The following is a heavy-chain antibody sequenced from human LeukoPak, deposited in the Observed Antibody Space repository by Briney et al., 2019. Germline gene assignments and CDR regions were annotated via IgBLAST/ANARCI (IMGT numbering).Heavy chain of an antibody. V-gene: IGHV4-61*08. J-gene: IGHJ4*02. CDR2: IYYSGTT. CDR1: GGSISSGDYY. D-gene: IGHD4-17*01. Sequence: KPSETLSLTCTVSGGSISSGDYYWSWIRQPPGKGLECIGYIYYSGTTNYNPSLKSRVTISVDTSKNQFSLKLRSVTAADTAVYYCARGGDYLFDYWGQGTLVTVSS. CDR3: ARGGDYLFDY.